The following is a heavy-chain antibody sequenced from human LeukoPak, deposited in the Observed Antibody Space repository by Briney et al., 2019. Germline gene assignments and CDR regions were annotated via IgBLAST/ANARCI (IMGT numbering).Heavy chain of an antibody. CDR1: GYTLTELS. CDR3: ASLTYYYDSSGYDYYYYYYMDV. D-gene: IGHD3-22*01. V-gene: IGHV1-69*06. CDR2: IIPIFGTA. Sequence: ASVKVSCKVSGYTLTELSMHWVRQAPGQGLEWMGGIIPIFGTANYAQKFQGRVTITADKSTSTAYMELSSLRSEDTAVYYCASLTYYYDSSGYDYYYYYYMDVWGKGTTVTVSS. J-gene: IGHJ6*03.